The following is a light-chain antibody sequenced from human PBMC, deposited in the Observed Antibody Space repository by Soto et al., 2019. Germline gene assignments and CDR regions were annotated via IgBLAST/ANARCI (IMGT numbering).Light chain of an antibody. CDR2: EVS. CDR3: SSYTSSSTYV. V-gene: IGLV2-14*01. J-gene: IGLJ1*01. Sequence: QSAPTQPASASGSPGQSITISCTGTSSDVGGYNYVSWYQQHPGKAPKLMIYEVSNRPSEVSNRFSGSKSGNTASLTISGLQAEDEADYYCSSYTSSSTYVFGTGTKVTVL. CDR1: SSDVGGYNY.